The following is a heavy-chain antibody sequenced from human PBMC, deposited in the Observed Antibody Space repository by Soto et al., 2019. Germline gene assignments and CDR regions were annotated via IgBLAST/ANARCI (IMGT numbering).Heavy chain of an antibody. CDR3: ARDYSARGNGWYATRYYFDS. D-gene: IGHD6-19*01. CDR1: GYSISSAYY. Sequence: SETLSLTCAVSGYSISSAYYWGWIRQPPGKGLEWIGSIYHSGSTYYNPSLKSRGTMSVDTSKNQFSLNLSSVTAADTAVYYCARDYSARGNGWYATRYYFDSWGQGTLVTVSS. J-gene: IGHJ4*02. V-gene: IGHV4-38-2*02. CDR2: IYHSGST.